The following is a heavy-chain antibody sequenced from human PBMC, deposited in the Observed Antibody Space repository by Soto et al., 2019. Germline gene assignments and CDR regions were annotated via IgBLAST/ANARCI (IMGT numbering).Heavy chain of an antibody. CDR2: ISSGSTYT. Sequence: GGSLRLSCAASGFTFNNYYMSWIRQAPGKGPEWVSYISSGSTYTNYADSVKGRFTISRDNSKNTLYLQMNSLRAEDTAVYYCAKNPGYYYDSTGYHFDYWGQGTLVTVSS. J-gene: IGHJ4*02. CDR3: AKNPGYYYDSTGYHFDY. CDR1: GFTFNNYY. D-gene: IGHD3-22*01. V-gene: IGHV3-11*03.